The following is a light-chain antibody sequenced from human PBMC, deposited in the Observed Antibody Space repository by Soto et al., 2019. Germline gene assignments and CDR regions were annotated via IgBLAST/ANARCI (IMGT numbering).Light chain of an antibody. Sequence: EIVLTQSPATLSLSPGERATLSCRASQSVSSDLAWYQQKPGQAPRLLIYDSFNRATGIPARFSGSGYGTDFTLTISSLEPEDFAVYYCQQRSTWPVTFGQGTRLEIK. CDR2: DSF. CDR1: QSVSSD. J-gene: IGKJ5*01. CDR3: QQRSTWPVT. V-gene: IGKV3-11*01.